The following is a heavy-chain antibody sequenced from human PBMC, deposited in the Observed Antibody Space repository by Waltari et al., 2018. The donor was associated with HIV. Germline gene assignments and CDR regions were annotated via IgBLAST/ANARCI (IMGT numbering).Heavy chain of an antibody. Sequence: QVQLVQSGAEVTKPGASVQFSCKASGYHFTSSAMHWVRQAPGQRLEWMGWINAGNGNTKYSQKFQGRVTMTRDTAASTAYMELSSLRSEDTAVYYCARGRWLVKRGWYFDLWGRGTLVTVSS. CDR2: INAGNGNT. CDR3: ARGRWLVKRGWYFDL. D-gene: IGHD3-9*01. CDR1: GYHFTSSA. V-gene: IGHV1-3*01. J-gene: IGHJ2*01.